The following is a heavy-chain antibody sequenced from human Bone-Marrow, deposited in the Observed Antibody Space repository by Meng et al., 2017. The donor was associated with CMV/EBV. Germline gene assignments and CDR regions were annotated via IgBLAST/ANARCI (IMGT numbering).Heavy chain of an antibody. CDR3: ATSTQYSSSAYGCDFDY. CDR1: GGSISSTSYY. D-gene: IGHD6-6*01. CDR2: IYYSGST. V-gene: IGHV4-39*07. Sequence: GSLRLSCTVSGGSISSTSYYWGWIRRPPGKGLEWIGSIYYSGSTYYNPSLKSRVTISVDTSKNQFSLKLSSVTAADTAVYYCATSTQYSSSAYGCDFDYWGQGTLVTVSS. J-gene: IGHJ4*02.